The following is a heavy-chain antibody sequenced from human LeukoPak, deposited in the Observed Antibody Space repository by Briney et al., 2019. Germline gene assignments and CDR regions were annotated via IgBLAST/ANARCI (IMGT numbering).Heavy chain of an antibody. CDR2: IKQDGTEM. CDR1: GLRLSRYW. Sequence: GGSLRLSCVASGLRLSRYWMSWVRQAPGKGLEWVANIKQDGTEMYYVESVKGRFTISRDDAKNSLFLQMNSLKDEDTAVYYCARVHRYCYGGRCSALDRWGQGTRVTVSS. J-gene: IGHJ5*02. CDR3: ARVHRYCYGGRCSALDR. D-gene: IGHD2-15*01. V-gene: IGHV3-7*01.